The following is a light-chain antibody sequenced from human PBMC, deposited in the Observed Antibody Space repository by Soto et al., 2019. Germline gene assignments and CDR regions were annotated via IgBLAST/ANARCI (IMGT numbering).Light chain of an antibody. CDR1: QSVSSY. Sequence: SAGAVSLYRGQRTTLSCRASQSVSSYLAWYQQKPGQAPRLLIYDASNRATGIPARFSGSGSGTDFTLTISSLEPEDFAIYYCQQRSNWPHTFGQ. V-gene: IGKV3-11*01. CDR2: DAS. J-gene: IGKJ5*01. CDR3: QQRSNWPHT.